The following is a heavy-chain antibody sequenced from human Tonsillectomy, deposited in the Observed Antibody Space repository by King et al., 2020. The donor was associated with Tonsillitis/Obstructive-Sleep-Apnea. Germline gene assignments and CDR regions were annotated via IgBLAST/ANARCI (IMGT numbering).Heavy chain of an antibody. D-gene: IGHD2-2*02. V-gene: IGHV3-23*04. J-gene: IGHJ4*02. CDR1: GFTFSNYA. CDR2: ISGSGDST. CDR3: AKGRGASSTSCYNY. Sequence: VQLVESGGGLVQPGGSLRLSCAASGFTFSNYAMNWVRQAPGKGLEWVSGISGSGDSTYYAGSVKGRFTISRDNSKNTLYLQINSLRAEDTAVYYCAKGRGASSTSCYNYWGQGTLVTVSS.